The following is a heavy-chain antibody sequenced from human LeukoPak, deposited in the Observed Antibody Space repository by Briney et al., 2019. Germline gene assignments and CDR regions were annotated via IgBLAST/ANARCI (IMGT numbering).Heavy chain of an antibody. D-gene: IGHD1-1*01. V-gene: IGHV3-23*01. CDR1: GFTFSSYA. J-gene: IGHJ4*02. Sequence: PGGSLRLSCAASGFTFSSYAMRWVRQAPGKGLGWVSSIGLSDNTYYADSVKGRFTTSRDNSKNTLFLQMNSLRAEDTAVYFCAKGVPSPLYYFHYWGQGVLVTVSA. CDR3: AKGVPSPLYYFHY. CDR2: IGLSDNT.